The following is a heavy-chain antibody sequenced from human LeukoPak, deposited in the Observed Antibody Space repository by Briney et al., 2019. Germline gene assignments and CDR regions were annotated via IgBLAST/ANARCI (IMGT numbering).Heavy chain of an antibody. Sequence: GGSLRLSCAASGFTVSNHDMHWVRQPTGQGLEWVSGIDTDGDTYYPDSMMGRFIISREDAKNFLYLQMNSLTAGDTALYYCARKQYGAFDIWGQGTMVTVSS. D-gene: IGHD1/OR15-1a*01. CDR2: IDTDGDT. V-gene: IGHV3-13*01. CDR3: ARKQYGAFDI. CDR1: GFTVSNHD. J-gene: IGHJ3*02.